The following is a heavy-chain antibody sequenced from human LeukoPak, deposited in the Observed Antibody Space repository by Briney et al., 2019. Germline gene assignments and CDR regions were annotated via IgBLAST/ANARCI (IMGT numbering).Heavy chain of an antibody. D-gene: IGHD5-12*01. J-gene: IGHJ3*02. CDR1: GGTFSSYA. CDR2: INPSGGST. CDR3: ARDSGVFRRNDAFDI. V-gene: IGHV1-46*01. Sequence: ASVKVSCKASGGTFSSYAISWVRQAPGQGLEWMGIINPSGGSTSYAQKFQGRVTMTRDMSTSTVYMELSSLRSEDTAVYYCARDSGVFRRNDAFDIWGQGTMVTVSS.